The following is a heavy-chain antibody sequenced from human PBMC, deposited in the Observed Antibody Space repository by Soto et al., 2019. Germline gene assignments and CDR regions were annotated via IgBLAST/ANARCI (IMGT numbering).Heavy chain of an antibody. J-gene: IGHJ4*02. V-gene: IGHV3-21*01. D-gene: IGHD5-12*01. Sequence: EVQLVESGGGLVKPGGSLRLSCAASGFTFSSYSMNWVRQAPGKGLEWVSSISSSSSYIYYADSVKGRFTISRDNAKNSLYPKMNSLRAEDTAVYYCAREVSKYSGYDFDYWGQGTLVTVSS. CDR1: GFTFSSYS. CDR3: AREVSKYSGYDFDY. CDR2: ISSSSSYI.